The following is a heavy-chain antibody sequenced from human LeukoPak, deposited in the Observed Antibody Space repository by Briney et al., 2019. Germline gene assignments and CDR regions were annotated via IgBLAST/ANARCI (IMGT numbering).Heavy chain of an antibody. J-gene: IGHJ6*02. CDR2: ISYDGSNK. D-gene: IGHD2-21*02. Sequence: PGGSLRLSCAASGFTFSSYAMHWVRQAPGKGLEWVAVISYDGSNKYYADSVKGRFTISRDNSKNTLYLQMNSLRAEDTAVYYCARGVTYCGGDCPLLYYYYGMDVWGQGTTVTVSS. CDR1: GFTFSSYA. CDR3: ARGVTYCGGDCPLLYYYYGMDV. V-gene: IGHV3-30-3*01.